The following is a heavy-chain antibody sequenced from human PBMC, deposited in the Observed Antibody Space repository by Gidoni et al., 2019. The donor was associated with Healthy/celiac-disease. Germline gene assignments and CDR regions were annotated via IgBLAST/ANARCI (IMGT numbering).Heavy chain of an antibody. CDR1: GFTFSSYA. D-gene: IGHD2-15*01. Sequence: QVQLVESGGGVVQPGRSLRLSCAASGFTFSSYAMHWVRQAPGKGLEWVAVISYDGSNKYYADSVKGRFTISRDNSKNTLYLQMNSLRAEDTAVYYCARFGRVAATPSSSGGNSWYYYYGMDVWGQGTTVTVSS. V-gene: IGHV3-30-3*01. J-gene: IGHJ6*02. CDR3: ARFGRVAATPSSSGGNSWYYYYGMDV. CDR2: ISYDGSNK.